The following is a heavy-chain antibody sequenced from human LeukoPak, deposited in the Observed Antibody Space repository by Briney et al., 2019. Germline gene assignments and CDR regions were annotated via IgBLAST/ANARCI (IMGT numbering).Heavy chain of an antibody. Sequence: ASVKVSCKASGYTFTGYYMHWVRQSPGQGREWRGWINPNSGGTNYAQKFQGRVTMTRDTSISTAYMELSRLRSDDTAVYYCARELRSGYWYFDYWGQGTLVTVSS. V-gene: IGHV1-2*02. D-gene: IGHD3-3*01. CDR3: ARELRSGYWYFDY. CDR2: INPNSGGT. CDR1: GYTFTGYY. J-gene: IGHJ4*02.